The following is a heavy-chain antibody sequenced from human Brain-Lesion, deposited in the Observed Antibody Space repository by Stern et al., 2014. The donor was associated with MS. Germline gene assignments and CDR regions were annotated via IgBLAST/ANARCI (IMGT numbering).Heavy chain of an antibody. CDR3: ARGRVVPGFQYYATDV. CDR1: GGSISSGGYY. J-gene: IGHJ6*02. CDR2: IFNSGST. Sequence: VQLVESGPGLVKPSQTLSLSCTVSGGSISSGGYYWSWIRQPAGKGLEWIGRIFNSGSTSYNPSLKSRVTISIDKSKHQFSLRLTSMTAADTAVYYCARGRVVPGFQYYATDVWGQGTTVIVSS. V-gene: IGHV4-61*02. D-gene: IGHD2-2*01.